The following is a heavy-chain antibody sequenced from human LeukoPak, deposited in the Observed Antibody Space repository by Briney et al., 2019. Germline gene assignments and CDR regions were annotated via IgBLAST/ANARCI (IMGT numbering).Heavy chain of an antibody. Sequence: QPGGSLRLSCAGSGFTFSSYAMSWVRQAPGKGLEWGSAISGSGGSTYYADSVKGRFTISRDNSKTTLYLQMNSLRAEDTAVYYCAKSGANGGFGYYFDYWGQGTLVTVSS. CDR3: AKSGANGGFGYYFDY. CDR2: ISGSGGST. D-gene: IGHD3-16*01. CDR1: GFTFSSYA. J-gene: IGHJ4*02. V-gene: IGHV3-23*01.